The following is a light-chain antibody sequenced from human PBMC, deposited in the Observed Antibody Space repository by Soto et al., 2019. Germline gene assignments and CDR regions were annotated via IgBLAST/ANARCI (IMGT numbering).Light chain of an antibody. CDR2: EVN. CDR1: NGDVGSYDL. J-gene: IGLJ2*01. V-gene: IGLV2-23*02. Sequence: QSALTQPASVSGYPGQSITISCTGTNGDVGSYDLVSWYQRYPGEAPKLIIYEVNKRPSGISNRFSGSKSGNTASLTISGLQAEDEAEYDCCSYSGSNSLIFGGGTKLTVL. CDR3: CSYSGSNSLI.